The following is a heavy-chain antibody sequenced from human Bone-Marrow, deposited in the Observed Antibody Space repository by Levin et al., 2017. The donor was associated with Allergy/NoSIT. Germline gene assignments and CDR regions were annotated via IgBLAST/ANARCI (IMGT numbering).Heavy chain of an antibody. D-gene: IGHD5-18*01. V-gene: IGHV4-61*01. CDR3: ARDHVFTTMVPDY. Sequence: ESLKISCTVSGGSVSSGSYFWYWIRQPPGKGLEWIGYTSYSGNTYYNPSLESRVTIALDTSKNQFSLKLSSVTAADTAIYYCARDHVFTTMVPDYWGQGTLVTVSS. J-gene: IGHJ4*02. CDR2: TSYSGNT. CDR1: GGSVSSGSYF.